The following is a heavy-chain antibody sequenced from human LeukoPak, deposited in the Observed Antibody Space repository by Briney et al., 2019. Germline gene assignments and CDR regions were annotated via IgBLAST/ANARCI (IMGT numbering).Heavy chain of an antibody. Sequence: SVKVSCKASGGTFSSYAISWVRQAPGQGLEWMGGIIPIFGTANYAQKFQGRVTITTDESTSTAYMELSSLRSEDTAVYYCASNGLGHLYYDSSGYLADYSGPGTLVTVSS. CDR1: GGTFSSYA. V-gene: IGHV1-69*05. J-gene: IGHJ4*02. CDR2: IIPIFGTA. D-gene: IGHD3-22*01. CDR3: ASNGLGHLYYDSSGYLADY.